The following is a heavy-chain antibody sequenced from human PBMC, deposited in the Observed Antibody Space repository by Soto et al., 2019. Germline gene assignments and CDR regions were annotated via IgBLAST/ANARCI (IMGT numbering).Heavy chain of an antibody. V-gene: IGHV3-33*01. J-gene: IGHJ5*02. D-gene: IGHD6-13*01. CDR3: AREGAAAGTIGDWFDP. CDR1: GFTFSSYG. Sequence: QVQLVESGGGVVQPGRSLRLSCAASGFTFSSYGMHWVRQAPGKGLEWVAVIWYDGSNKYYADSVKGRFTISRDNSKNTLYLQMNSLRAEDTAVYYCAREGAAAGTIGDWFDPWGQVTLVTVSS. CDR2: IWYDGSNK.